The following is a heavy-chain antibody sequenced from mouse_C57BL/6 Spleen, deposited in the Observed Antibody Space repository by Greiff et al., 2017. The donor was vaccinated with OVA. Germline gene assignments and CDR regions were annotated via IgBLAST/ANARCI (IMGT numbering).Heavy chain of an antibody. CDR1: GFNIKDDY. CDR2: IDPENGDT. CDR3: TTITTVVATGGPWFAY. V-gene: IGHV14-4*01. Sequence: EVQLQQPGAELVRPGASVKLSCTASGFNIKDDYMHWVKQRPEQGLEWIGWIDPENGDTEYASKFQGKATITADTSSNTAYLQLSSLTSEDTAVYYCTTITTVVATGGPWFAYWGQGTLVTVSA. D-gene: IGHD1-1*01. J-gene: IGHJ3*01.